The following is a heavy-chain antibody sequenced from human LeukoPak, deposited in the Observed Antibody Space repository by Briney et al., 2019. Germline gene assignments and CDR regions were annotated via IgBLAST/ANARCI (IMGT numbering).Heavy chain of an antibody. V-gene: IGHV3-30*03. CDR2: ISYDGSNK. Sequence: GGSLRLSCAASGFTFSNYGMSRVRQAPGKGLEWVAVISYDGSNKYYADSVKGRFTISRDNSKNTLYLQMNSLRAEDTAVYYCARLHFGVGAFDIWGQGTMVTVSS. J-gene: IGHJ3*02. CDR3: ARLHFGVGAFDI. CDR1: GFTFSNYG. D-gene: IGHD3-3*01.